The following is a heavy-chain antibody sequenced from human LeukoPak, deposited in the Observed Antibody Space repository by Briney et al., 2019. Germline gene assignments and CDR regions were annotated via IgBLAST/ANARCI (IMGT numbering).Heavy chain of an antibody. J-gene: IGHJ5*02. V-gene: IGHV1-69*06. CDR3: ARERYCSSTSCFLWFDP. CDR2: IIPIFGTA. CDR1: GGTFSSYA. D-gene: IGHD2-2*01. Sequence: SVKVSCKASGGTFSSYAISWVRQAPGQGLEWMGGIIPIFGTANYAQKFQGRVTITADKSTSTAYMELSSLRSEDTAVYYCARERYCSSTSCFLWFDPWGQGTLVTVSS.